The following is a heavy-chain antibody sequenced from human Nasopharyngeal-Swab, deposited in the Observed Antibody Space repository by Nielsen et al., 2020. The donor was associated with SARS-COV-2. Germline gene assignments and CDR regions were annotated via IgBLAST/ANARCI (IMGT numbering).Heavy chain of an antibody. Sequence: GESLKISCAASGFTFSSYTMVWVRQAPGKGLEWVSSISNSGSFINFADSVKGRFTVSRDNTKNSLYLHMNSLRAEDTAVYYCARLDFWSGYFGLGVWGQGTTVTVSS. CDR2: ISNSGSFI. CDR3: ARLDFWSGYFGLGV. J-gene: IGHJ6*02. V-gene: IGHV3-21*01. CDR1: GFTFSSYT. D-gene: IGHD3-3*01.